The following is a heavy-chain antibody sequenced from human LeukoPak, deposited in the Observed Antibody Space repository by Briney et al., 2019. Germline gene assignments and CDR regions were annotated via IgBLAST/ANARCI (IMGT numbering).Heavy chain of an antibody. D-gene: IGHD6-13*01. CDR1: GYSISSGYY. CDR2: IYHSGST. J-gene: IGHJ3*01. V-gene: IGHV4-38-2*02. Sequence: PSETLSLTCTVSGYSISSGYYWGWIRQPPGKGLEWIGGIYHSGSTYYNPSLKSRVTISVDTSKNQFSLKLSSVTAADTAVYYCARISSSNWYNERGAFDVWGQGTMVTVSS. CDR3: ARISSSNWYNERGAFDV.